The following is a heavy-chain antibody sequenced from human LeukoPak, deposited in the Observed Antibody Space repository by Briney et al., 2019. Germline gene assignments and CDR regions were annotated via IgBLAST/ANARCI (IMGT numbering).Heavy chain of an antibody. J-gene: IGHJ6*02. CDR2: IYNTGGT. CDR1: GGSISTYC. CDR3: ARGRRSSSSYHGMDV. V-gene: IGHV4-59*01. D-gene: IGHD6-6*01. Sequence: SETLSLTCTVSGGSISTYCWSWVRQPPVKGLEWIGYIYNTGGTNYNPSLESRVTISIDTSKNQFSLKLNSVTAADTAVYYCARGRRSSSSYHGMDVWGQGILVTVSS.